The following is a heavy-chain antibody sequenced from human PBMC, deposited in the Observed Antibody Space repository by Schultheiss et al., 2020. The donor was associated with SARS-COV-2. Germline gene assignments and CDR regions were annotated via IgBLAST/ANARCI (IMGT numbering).Heavy chain of an antibody. J-gene: IGHJ1*01. V-gene: IGHV4-4*07. CDR3: ARPHYCSATFCTEPFQY. CDR1: GGSISSYY. CDR2: VYTSGST. Sequence: SETLSLTCTVSGGSISSYYWSWIRQPAGKGLEWIGRVYTSGSTTYNSSLKGRVTISLDTSKNQFSLKLNSVTAADTAVYYCARPHYCSATFCTEPFQYWGQGKVITVAS. D-gene: IGHD2-15*01.